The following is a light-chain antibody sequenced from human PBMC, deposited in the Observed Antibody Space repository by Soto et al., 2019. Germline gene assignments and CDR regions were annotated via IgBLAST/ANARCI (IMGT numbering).Light chain of an antibody. J-gene: IGLJ1*01. CDR3: CSYAGTYTRV. V-gene: IGLV2-11*01. CDR1: SSDVDNYNN. CDR2: DVN. Sequence: QSVLTQPRSVSGSPGQSVTISCTRTSSDVDNYNNVSWYQQHPGKAPKLLIYDVNKRPSGVPYRFSGSKSGNTASLTISGLQASDEADYFCCSYAGTYTRVFGTGTKLTVL.